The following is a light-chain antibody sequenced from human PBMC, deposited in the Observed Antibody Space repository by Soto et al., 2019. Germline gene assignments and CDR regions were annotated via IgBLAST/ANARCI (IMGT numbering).Light chain of an antibody. CDR2: GAS. CDR3: QQYGSSLGT. V-gene: IGKV3-20*01. Sequence: EIVLTQSPGTLSLSPGEGATLSCRASQSVSSSYLAWYQQKPGQAPRLLIYGASSRATGIPDRFSGSGSGTDFTLTISRLEPEDFAVYYCQQYGSSLGTFGQGTKV. CDR1: QSVSSSY. J-gene: IGKJ1*01.